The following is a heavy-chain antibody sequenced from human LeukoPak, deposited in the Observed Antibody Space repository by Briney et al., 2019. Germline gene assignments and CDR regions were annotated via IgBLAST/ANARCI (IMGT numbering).Heavy chain of an antibody. CDR1: GGSISSSSYY. V-gene: IGHV4-39*01. CDR3: AKTYYDRLHGAFDI. J-gene: IGHJ3*02. CDR2: IYYSGST. Sequence: PSETLSLTCTVSGGSISSSSYYWGWIRQPPGKGLEWIGSIYYSGSTYYNPSLKSRVTISVDTSKNQFSLKLSSVTAADTAVYYCAKTYYDRLHGAFDIWGQGTMVTVSS. D-gene: IGHD3-22*01.